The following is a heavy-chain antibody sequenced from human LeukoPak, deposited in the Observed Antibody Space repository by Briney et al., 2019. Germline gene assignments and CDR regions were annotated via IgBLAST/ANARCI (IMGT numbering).Heavy chain of an antibody. D-gene: IGHD4-11*01. CDR2: IGADSGDTHGDT. J-gene: IGHJ2*01. Sequence: ASVKVSCKASGYRLRNHGICWVRQAPGQGLEWMGWIGADSGDTHGDTHYAEKLQGRVTMTTDTSTDTAYMDLRSLTSDDTAVYYCARGSSPYNWYFDLWGRGTLVTVSS. V-gene: IGHV1-18*01. CDR3: ARGSSPYNWYFDL. CDR1: GYRLRNHG.